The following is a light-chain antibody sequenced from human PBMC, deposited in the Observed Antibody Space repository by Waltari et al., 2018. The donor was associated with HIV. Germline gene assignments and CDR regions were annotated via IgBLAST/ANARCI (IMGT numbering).Light chain of an antibody. J-gene: IGLJ1*01. CDR1: NSNIGSTP. CDR2: RWT. V-gene: IGLV1-47*01. CDR3: ASWYDSLMGYV. Sequence: QSVLAQPPSVSGTPGQRVTISCSGSNSNIGSTPVYWYQRVPGTAPKLLMARWTARPAGVPDRFSASKAGTSASLAIIGLRSEDEACYFLASWYDSLMGYVLGNGTRVTV.